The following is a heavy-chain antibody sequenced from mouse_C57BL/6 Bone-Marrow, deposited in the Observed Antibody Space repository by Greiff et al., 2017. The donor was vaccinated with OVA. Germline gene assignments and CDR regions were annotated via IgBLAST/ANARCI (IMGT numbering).Heavy chain of an antibody. CDR2: IDPSDSYT. V-gene: IGHV1-69*01. Sequence: QVQLQQPGAELVMPGASVKLSCKASGYTFTSYWMHWVKQRPGQGLEWIGEIDPSDSYTNYNQKFKGKSTLTVDKSSSTAYMQLSSLKSEDSAVYYCALHYYGYYFDYWGQGTTLTVSS. CDR3: ALHYYGYYFDY. D-gene: IGHD1-2*01. J-gene: IGHJ2*01. CDR1: GYTFTSYW.